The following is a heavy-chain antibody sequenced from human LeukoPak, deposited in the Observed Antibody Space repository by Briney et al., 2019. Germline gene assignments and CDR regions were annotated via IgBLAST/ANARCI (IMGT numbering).Heavy chain of an antibody. J-gene: IGHJ6*03. D-gene: IGHD3-10*01. Sequence: ASVKVSCKASGYTFIGYYIHWVRQAPGQGLEWMGWINPNSGGTNYAQKFQGRVTMTRDTSISTAYMELSSLRSEDTAVYYCARGVRHYYGSGSYYFYYYYYYMDVWGKGTTVTISS. CDR1: GYTFIGYY. CDR3: ARGVRHYYGSGSYYFYYYYYYMDV. CDR2: INPNSGGT. V-gene: IGHV1-2*02.